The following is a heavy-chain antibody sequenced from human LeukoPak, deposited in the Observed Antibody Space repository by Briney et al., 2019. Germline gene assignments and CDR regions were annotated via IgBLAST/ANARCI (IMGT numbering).Heavy chain of an antibody. CDR3: ARRKYGADYNGMDV. D-gene: IGHD4/OR15-4a*01. J-gene: IGHJ6*02. Sequence: ASVKVSCKASGYTFSSYGINWMRLAPGRGPEWMASINPQKRDTHYAQNFQGRVTVTAGTSTNTAYMELRSLRSDDTAIYYCARRKYGADYNGMDVWDQGTTVTVSS. CDR1: GYTFSSYG. CDR2: INPQKRDT. V-gene: IGHV1-18*01.